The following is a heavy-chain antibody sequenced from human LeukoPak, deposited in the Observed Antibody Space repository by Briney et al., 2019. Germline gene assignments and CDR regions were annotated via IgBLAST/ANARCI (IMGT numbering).Heavy chain of an antibody. CDR2: INTNTGDP. CDR1: GYTFSSYA. V-gene: IGHV7-4-1*02. Sequence: GASVKVSCNASGYTFSSYALNWVRQAPGQGLEWMGWINTNTGDPTYAQGSTGRFVFSLDTSVSTAYLQISSLKAEDTAVYYCARDQRQWPYYYYYYMDVWAKGTTVTVSS. J-gene: IGHJ6*03. D-gene: IGHD6-19*01. CDR3: ARDQRQWPYYYYYYMDV.